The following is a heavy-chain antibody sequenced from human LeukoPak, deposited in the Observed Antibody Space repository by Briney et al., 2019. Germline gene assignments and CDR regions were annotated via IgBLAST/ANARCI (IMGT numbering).Heavy chain of an antibody. V-gene: IGHV3-66*01. CDR1: GFTVSSNY. J-gene: IGHJ4*02. CDR3: ARAPLSPYHYDPQRPKGYFDY. D-gene: IGHD3-22*01. Sequence: GGSLRLSCAASGFTVSSNYMTWVRQAPGKGLEWVSAIYSGGNTYHADSVKGRFTISRDSSKNTVYLQMNSLRAEDTAVYYCARAPLSPYHYDPQRPKGYFDYWGQGTLVTVSS. CDR2: IYSGGNT.